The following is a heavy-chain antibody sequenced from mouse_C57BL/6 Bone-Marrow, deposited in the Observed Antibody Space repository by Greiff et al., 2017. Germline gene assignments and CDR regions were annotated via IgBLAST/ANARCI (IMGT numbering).Heavy chain of an antibody. CDR3: TVVVFDY. Sequence: EVQRVESGAELVRPGASVKLSCTASGFNIKDDYMHWVKQRPEQGLAWIGWIDPENGDTEYASKFQGKATITADTSSNTAYLQLSSLTSEDTAVYYCTVVVFDYWGQGTTLTVSS. CDR2: IDPENGDT. V-gene: IGHV14-4*01. CDR1: GFNIKDDY. D-gene: IGHD1-1*01. J-gene: IGHJ2*01.